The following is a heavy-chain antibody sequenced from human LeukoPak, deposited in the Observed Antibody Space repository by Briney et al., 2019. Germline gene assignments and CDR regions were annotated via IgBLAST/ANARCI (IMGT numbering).Heavy chain of an antibody. V-gene: IGHV3-48*03. CDR1: GFTFSSYE. Sequence: GGSLRLSCTASGFTFSSYEMNWVRQAPPKGLEWVSYISSSGNTIYYADSVKGRFIISRDNAKNSLYLQMNSLRVEDTAVYYCAREGYSYGFDYWGQGTLVTVSS. CDR2: ISSSGNTI. J-gene: IGHJ4*02. D-gene: IGHD5-18*01. CDR3: AREGYSYGFDY.